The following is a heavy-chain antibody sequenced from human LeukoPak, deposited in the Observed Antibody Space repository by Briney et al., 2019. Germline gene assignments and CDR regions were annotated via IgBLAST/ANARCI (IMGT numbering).Heavy chain of an antibody. V-gene: IGHV4-4*07. D-gene: IGHD3-22*01. Sequence: SETLSLTCTVSGGSISSYYWSWIRQPAGKGLEWIGRIYTSGSTNYNPSLKSRVTMSVDTSKNQFSLKLSSVTAADTAVYYCARGGGRYSSSGYPIDYWGQGTLVTVSS. CDR3: ARGGGRYSSSGYPIDY. J-gene: IGHJ4*02. CDR2: IYTSGST. CDR1: GGSISSYY.